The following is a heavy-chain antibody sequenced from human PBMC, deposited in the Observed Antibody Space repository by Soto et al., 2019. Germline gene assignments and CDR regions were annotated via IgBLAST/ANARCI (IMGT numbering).Heavy chain of an antibody. Sequence: QVQLQQWGAGLLKPSETLSLTCAVYGGSFSGYYWNWIRQPPGTGLEWLGEINHSGSTNYNPSLKSRVTISVDTSKNQFSLKLTSVTAADTAVYYCARDKITGRFDYWGQGTLVTVSS. J-gene: IGHJ4*02. CDR2: INHSGST. CDR1: GGSFSGYY. V-gene: IGHV4-34*01. D-gene: IGHD2-8*02. CDR3: ARDKITGRFDY.